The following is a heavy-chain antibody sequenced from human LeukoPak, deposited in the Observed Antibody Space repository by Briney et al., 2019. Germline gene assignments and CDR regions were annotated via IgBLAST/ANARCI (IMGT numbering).Heavy chain of an antibody. V-gene: IGHV3-7*01. CDR3: ARLNWDDGEVSGFDQ. Sequence: PGGSLRLSCTTSGFSFRNTWMSWVRQAPGKGLEWVANIKQDETEIYYADSMKGRFTISRDNAKRSLYLQMSNLRVEDTAVYYCARLNWDDGEVSGFDQWGQGILVTASS. J-gene: IGHJ5*02. CDR1: GFSFRNTW. CDR2: IKQDETEI. D-gene: IGHD1-26*01.